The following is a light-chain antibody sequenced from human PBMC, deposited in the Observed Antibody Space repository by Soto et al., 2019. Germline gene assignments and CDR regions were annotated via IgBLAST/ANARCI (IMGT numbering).Light chain of an antibody. CDR3: SSSTSSNSVV. V-gene: IGLV2-14*01. CDR2: QVS. J-gene: IGLJ3*02. Sequence: QSALTQPASVSGSPGQSITISCTGTSSDLGGYNFVSWYQHHPGKAPKLMIYQVSNRPSGVSNRFSGSKSGNTASLTIAGLQAEDEADYYCSSSTSSNSVVFGGGTKLTVL. CDR1: SSDLGGYNF.